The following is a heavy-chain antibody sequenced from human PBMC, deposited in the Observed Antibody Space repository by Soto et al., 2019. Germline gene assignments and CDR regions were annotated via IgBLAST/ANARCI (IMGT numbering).Heavy chain of an antibody. CDR1: GFTFSRYA. J-gene: IGHJ4*02. D-gene: IGHD6-19*01. V-gene: IGHV3-64*01. CDR3: AMQLLDSYYFYS. Sequence: EGQLVESGGGLVQPGGSLRLSCAASGFTFSRYAMHWVRQAPGKGLEYVSAISSNGGSTYYANSVKGRFTISRDNSKNTLYLQMGSLRAEDMAVYYCAMQLLDSYYFYSWGQGTLVTVSS. CDR2: ISSNGGST.